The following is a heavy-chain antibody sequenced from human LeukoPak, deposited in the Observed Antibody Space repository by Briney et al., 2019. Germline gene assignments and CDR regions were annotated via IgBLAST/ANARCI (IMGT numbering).Heavy chain of an antibody. D-gene: IGHD6-13*01. Sequence: PSETLSLTCTVSGGSISSGGYYWSWIRQPPGKGLEWIGYIYYSGSTYYNPSLESRVSVSGDTSKNQFSLKMSAVAAADTALYFCARRMTTAGYFDYWGQGILVTVSS. CDR1: GGSISSGGYY. CDR3: ARRMTTAGYFDY. J-gene: IGHJ4*02. CDR2: IYYSGST. V-gene: IGHV4-31*03.